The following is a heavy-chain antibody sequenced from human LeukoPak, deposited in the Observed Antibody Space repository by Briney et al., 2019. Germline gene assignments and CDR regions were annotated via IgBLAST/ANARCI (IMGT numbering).Heavy chain of an antibody. D-gene: IGHD2-2*01. V-gene: IGHV1-69*13. CDR3: ARMALGYCSSTSCYSRIDYFDY. CDR1: GGTFSSYA. J-gene: IGHJ4*02. Sequence: GASVTVSCKASGGTFSSYAISWVRQAPGQGLEWMGGIIPIFGTANYAQKFQGRVTITADESTSTAYMELSSLRSEDTAVYYCARMALGYCSSTSCYSRIDYFDYWGQGTLVTVSS. CDR2: IIPIFGTA.